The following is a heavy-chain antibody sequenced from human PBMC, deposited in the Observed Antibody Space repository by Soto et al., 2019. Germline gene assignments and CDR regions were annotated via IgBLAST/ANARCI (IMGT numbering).Heavy chain of an antibody. CDR1: GYSISSGYY. D-gene: IGHD5-12*01. V-gene: IGHV4-38-2*01. CDR3: ARGVMVEIRSGNQNWFDP. Sequence: LSLTFAVSGYSISSGYYWGWIRQPPGKGLEWIGSIYHSGSTYYNPSLKSRVTISVDTSKNQFSLKLSSVTAADTAVYYCARGVMVEIRSGNQNWFDPWGQGTLVTVSS. CDR2: IYHSGST. J-gene: IGHJ5*02.